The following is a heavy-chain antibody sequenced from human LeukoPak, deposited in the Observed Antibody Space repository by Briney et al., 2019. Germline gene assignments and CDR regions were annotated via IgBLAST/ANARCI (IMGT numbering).Heavy chain of an antibody. CDR2: ISWNSGSI. CDR1: GFTFDDYA. Sequence: GGSLRLSCAASGFTFDDYAMHWVRQAPGKGLEWVSGISWNSGSIGYADSVKGRFTISRDNAKNSLYLQMNSLRAEDTALYYCAKDRGKVTDAFDIWGQGTMVTVSS. J-gene: IGHJ3*02. CDR3: AKDRGKVTDAFDI. D-gene: IGHD2-21*02. V-gene: IGHV3-9*01.